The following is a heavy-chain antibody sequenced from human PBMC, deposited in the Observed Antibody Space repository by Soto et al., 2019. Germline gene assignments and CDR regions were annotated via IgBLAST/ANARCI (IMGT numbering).Heavy chain of an antibody. CDR2: IYYSGST. CDR3: ASSKRSGYSSSWGLYRIHTWFDP. Sequence: SETLSLTCTVSGGSISSYYWSWIRQPPGKGLEWIGYIYYSGSTNYNPSLKSRVTISVDTSKNQFSLKLSSVTAADTAVYYCASSKRSGYSSSWGLYRIHTWFDPWGQGTLVTVSS. D-gene: IGHD6-13*01. V-gene: IGHV4-59*01. CDR1: GGSISSYY. J-gene: IGHJ5*02.